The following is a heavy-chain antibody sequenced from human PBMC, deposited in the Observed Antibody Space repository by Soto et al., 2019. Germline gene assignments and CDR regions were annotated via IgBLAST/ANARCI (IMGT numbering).Heavy chain of an antibody. Sequence: VGSLRLSCAASGFTFSSYAMHWVRQAPGKGLEWVAVISYDGSNKYYADSVKGRFTISRDNSKNTLYLQMNSLRAEDTAVYYCARSNIVATISYYYYGMGVWGQGTTVTVSS. V-gene: IGHV3-30-3*01. CDR3: ARSNIVATISYYYYGMGV. J-gene: IGHJ6*02. CDR2: ISYDGSNK. D-gene: IGHD5-12*01. CDR1: GFTFSSYA.